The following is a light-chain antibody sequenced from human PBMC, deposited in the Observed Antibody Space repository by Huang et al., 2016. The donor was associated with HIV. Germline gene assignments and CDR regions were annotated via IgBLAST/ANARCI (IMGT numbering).Light chain of an antibody. V-gene: IGKV3-20*01. CDR2: GAS. Sequence: EIVLTQSPGTLSLSPGERATLSCRASQRVSSSYLAWYQQKPGQAPRLLSYGASNRATGIPDRFRGSGSGTDFTLTISRREPEDFAVYFCQQYGSSSLTFGGGTKVEIK. CDR1: QRVSSSY. CDR3: QQYGSSSLT. J-gene: IGKJ4*01.